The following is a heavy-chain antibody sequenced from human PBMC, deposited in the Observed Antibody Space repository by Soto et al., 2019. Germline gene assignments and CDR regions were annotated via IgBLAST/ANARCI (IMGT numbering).Heavy chain of an antibody. V-gene: IGHV2-5*01. D-gene: IGHD2-8*01. J-gene: IGHJ6*02. CDR3: AHRRGYCTYGVCFDYGMDV. CDR1: GFALSTSGVG. Sequence: QITLKASGPTLVKATQTLTLTCTFSGFALSTSGVGVGWIRQPTGKALEWLALIYWNNDKRYRPSLKSRLTITNDSCKNQVVVTMTNMDPVDTATYCCAHRRGYCTYGVCFDYGMDVWGHGTTVTVSS. CDR2: IYWNNDK.